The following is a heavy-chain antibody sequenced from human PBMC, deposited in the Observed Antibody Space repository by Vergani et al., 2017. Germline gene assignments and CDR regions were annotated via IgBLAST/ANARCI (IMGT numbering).Heavy chain of an antibody. CDR2: ISWNSNSI. CDR1: GFTSAGYA. Sequence: EVQLEESGGGLVLPGRSLRLSCVASGFTSAGYAMHWVRQAPGKGLEWGSGISWNSNSIGYADSVKGRFTISRDNAKNSLYLQMNSLRAEDTALYYCAKXLGTSSGGGWFDPWGQGTLVTVSS. J-gene: IGHJ5*02. V-gene: IGHV3-9*02. CDR3: AKXLGTSSGGGWFDP. D-gene: IGHD6-6*01.